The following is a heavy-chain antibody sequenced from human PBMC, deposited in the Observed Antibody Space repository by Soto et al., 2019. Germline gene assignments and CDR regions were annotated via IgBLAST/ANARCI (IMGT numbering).Heavy chain of an antibody. D-gene: IGHD2-21*02. J-gene: IGHJ3*02. CDR3: ARESERVVVTAISAFEI. Sequence: TLSLYCTVWGGSVSSGGYYGSWIRQHPGKGLEWIGYIYYSGSTYYNPSLKSRVTISVDTSKNQFSLKLSSVTAADTAVYYCARESERVVVTAISAFEIWGQGTRVTVSS. CDR2: IYYSGST. CDR1: GGSVSSGGYY. V-gene: IGHV4-31*03.